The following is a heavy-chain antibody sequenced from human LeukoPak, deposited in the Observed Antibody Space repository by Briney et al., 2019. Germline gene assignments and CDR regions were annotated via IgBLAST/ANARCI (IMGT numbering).Heavy chain of an antibody. D-gene: IGHD5-12*01. J-gene: IGHJ4*02. CDR2: ISYDGSNK. V-gene: IGHV3-30-3*01. Sequence: GGSLRLSCAASGFTFSNYAMHWVRQAPGKGLEWVAVISYDGSNKYYADSVKGRFTISRDNSKNTLYLQMNSLRAEDTAVFYCARDRSSYDYYFDHWGQGTLVRLL. CDR1: GFTFSNYA. CDR3: ARDRSSYDYYFDH.